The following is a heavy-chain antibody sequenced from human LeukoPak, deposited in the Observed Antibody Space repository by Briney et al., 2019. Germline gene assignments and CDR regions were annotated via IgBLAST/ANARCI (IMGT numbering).Heavy chain of an antibody. CDR1: GFTFSSYQ. CDR2: IKNGGSTI. V-gene: IGHV3-48*03. Sequence: GGSLRLSCAGSGFTFSSYQMHWVRQAPGKGLEWVSCIKNGGSTIFYADSVKGRFTISRDDAKKSLYLQMNTLRAEDTAIYYCARETRGAFDYWGQGTLVTVSS. D-gene: IGHD4/OR15-4a*01. J-gene: IGHJ4*02. CDR3: ARETRGAFDY.